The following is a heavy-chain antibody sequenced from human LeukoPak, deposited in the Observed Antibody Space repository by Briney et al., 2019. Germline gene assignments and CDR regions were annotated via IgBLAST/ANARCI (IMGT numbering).Heavy chain of an antibody. CDR3: ATVPVGGQLWLDAFDI. CDR2: FDPEDGET. V-gene: IGHV1-24*01. J-gene: IGHJ3*02. CDR1: GYTPTKLS. Sequence: ASVKVSCKVSGYTPTKLSMHWVRQAPGKGLEWMGGFDPEDGETIYAQKFQGRVTMTEDTSTDTAYMELSSLRSEDTAVYYCATVPVGGQLWLDAFDIWGQGTMVTVSS. D-gene: IGHD5-18*01.